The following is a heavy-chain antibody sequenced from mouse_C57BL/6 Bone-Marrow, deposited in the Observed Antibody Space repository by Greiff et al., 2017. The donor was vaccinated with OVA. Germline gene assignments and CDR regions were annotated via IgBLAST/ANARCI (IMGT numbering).Heavy chain of an antibody. CDR3: VRERPLAMDY. Sequence: DAGGGLVQPKGSLKLSCAASGFSFNTYAMNWVRQAPGKGLEWVARIRSKSNNYATYYADSVKDRFTISRDDSESMLYLQMNNLKTEDTAMYYCVRERPLAMDYWGQGTSVTVSS. CDR2: IRSKSNNYAT. CDR1: GFSFNTYA. V-gene: IGHV10-1*01. D-gene: IGHD6-1*01. J-gene: IGHJ4*01.